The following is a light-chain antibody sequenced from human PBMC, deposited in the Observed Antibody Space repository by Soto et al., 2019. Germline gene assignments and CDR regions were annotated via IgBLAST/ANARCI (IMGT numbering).Light chain of an antibody. CDR2: DAS. V-gene: IGKV1-5*01. CDR3: QHYNTYAWT. Sequence: DIQMTQSPSTLSASVGDRVTITCRASQSISTWLAWYQHKPGKAPNLLIFDASSLQRGVPSRFSGSGFGTEFTLTISSLQPDDFATYFCQHYNTYAWTFGQGTEVDIK. J-gene: IGKJ1*01. CDR1: QSISTW.